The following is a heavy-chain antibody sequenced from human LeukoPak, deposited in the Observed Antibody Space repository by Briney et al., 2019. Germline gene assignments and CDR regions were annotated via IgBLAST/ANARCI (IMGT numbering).Heavy chain of an antibody. D-gene: IGHD3-22*01. CDR3: TRIAKKNYYDSSGYFDS. CDR2: IDWDDDK. J-gene: IGHJ4*02. Sequence: SGPALVKLTQTRTLTCPCSGLSLSTMGMCLRWIRQPPGKALQWLARIDWDDDKYYSTSLKPWLTISMDTSKDLVVLTMTHMDPVDTATYSSTRIAKKNYYDSSGYFDSWGQGTLVTVSS. CDR1: GLSLSTMGMC. V-gene: IGHV2-70*11.